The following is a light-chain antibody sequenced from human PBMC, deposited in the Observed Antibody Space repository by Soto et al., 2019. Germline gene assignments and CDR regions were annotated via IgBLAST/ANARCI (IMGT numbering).Light chain of an antibody. CDR2: GVS. V-gene: IGKV3-20*01. CDR1: QTITSTH. Sequence: EIVLTQSPGTLSLFPGERATLSCRASQTITSTHLAWYQQKPGQAPRLLIYGVSNRASGFPDRFSGSGSGTDFTLTISGLEPDDFAVCYCQHYGASPRTLGQGTKVDI. CDR3: QHYGASPRT. J-gene: IGKJ1*01.